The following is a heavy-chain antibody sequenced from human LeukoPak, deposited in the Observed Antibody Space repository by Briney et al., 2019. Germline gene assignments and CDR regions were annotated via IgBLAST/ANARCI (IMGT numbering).Heavy chain of an antibody. Sequence: GGSLRLSCAASGFTFSSYWRHWVRQAPGKGLEWVSGISWNSGSIGYADSVKGRFTISRDNAKNSLYLQMNSLRAEDTALYYCAKDSPLRYFDYWGQGTLVTVSS. D-gene: IGHD3-9*01. CDR2: ISWNSGSI. V-gene: IGHV3-9*01. J-gene: IGHJ4*02. CDR1: GFTFSSYW. CDR3: AKDSPLRYFDY.